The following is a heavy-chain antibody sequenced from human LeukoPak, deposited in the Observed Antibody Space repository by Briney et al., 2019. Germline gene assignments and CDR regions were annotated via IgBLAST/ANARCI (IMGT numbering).Heavy chain of an antibody. CDR2: INHSGST. CDR3: ARRVVRGVRNWFDP. D-gene: IGHD3-10*01. CDR1: GGSFSGYY. V-gene: IGHV4-34*01. Sequence: RSSETLSLTCAVYGGSFSGYYWSWIRQPPGKGLEWLGEINHSGSTNYNPSLKSRVTISVDTSKNQFSLKLSSVTAADTAVYYCARRVVRGVRNWFDPWGQGTLVTVSS. J-gene: IGHJ5*02.